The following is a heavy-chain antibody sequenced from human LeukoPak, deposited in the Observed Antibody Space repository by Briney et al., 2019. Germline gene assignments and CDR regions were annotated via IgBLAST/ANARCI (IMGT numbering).Heavy chain of an antibody. D-gene: IGHD1-1*01. CDR3: ASRYLWKGGRFDY. Sequence: SETLSLTCAVYGGSFSGYYWSWIRQPPGKGLEWIGEINHSGSTNYNPSLKSRVTISVDTSKNQFSLKLSSVTAADTAVYYCASRYLWKGGRFDYWGQGTLVTVSP. CDR2: INHSGST. V-gene: IGHV4-34*01. CDR1: GGSFSGYY. J-gene: IGHJ4*02.